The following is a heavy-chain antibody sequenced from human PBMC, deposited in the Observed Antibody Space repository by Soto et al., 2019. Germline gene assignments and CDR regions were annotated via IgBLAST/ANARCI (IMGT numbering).Heavy chain of an antibody. CDR1: GFSVGSSY. CDR3: ARGSYYYVSGNSGLDS. V-gene: IGHV3-66*01. J-gene: IGHJ4*02. Sequence: GGSLRLSCAGSGFSVGSSYMSWVRQAPGKGLEWVSSMYGSGSTYHAESVKGRFTVSRDESKNTLYLQMASLKVDDTSVYFCARGSYYYVSGNSGLDSWGQGTLVTVSS. CDR2: MYGSGST. D-gene: IGHD3-10*01.